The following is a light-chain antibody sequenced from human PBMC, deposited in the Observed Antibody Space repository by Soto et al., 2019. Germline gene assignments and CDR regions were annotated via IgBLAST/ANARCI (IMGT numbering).Light chain of an antibody. CDR2: DVS. CDR1: SSDVGGYNY. CDR3: SSYTSGGTDFV. V-gene: IGLV2-14*03. Sequence: QSALTQPASVSGSPGQSITISCTGTSSDVGGYNYVSWYQQHPGKAPKLMIYDVSDRPSGVSNRFSGSKSGNTASLTISGLQAEDEADYYCSSYTSGGTDFVFGAGTQLTVL. J-gene: IGLJ7*01.